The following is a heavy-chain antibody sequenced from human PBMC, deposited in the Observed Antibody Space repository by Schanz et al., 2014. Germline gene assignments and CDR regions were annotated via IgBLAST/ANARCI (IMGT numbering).Heavy chain of an antibody. V-gene: IGHV3-74*01. Sequence: EVQLGESGGGLVQPGGSLRLSCAASGFTFSVYWMHWVRQPPGKGLVSVSRISGDGTTTSYADSVKGRFTISRDNSKNTLYLQMSSLRAEDTALYYCAKDVCSSTSCYASRWGQGTLVIVSS. CDR1: GFTFSVYW. J-gene: IGHJ4*02. CDR3: AKDVCSSTSCYASR. D-gene: IGHD2-2*01. CDR2: ISGDGTTT.